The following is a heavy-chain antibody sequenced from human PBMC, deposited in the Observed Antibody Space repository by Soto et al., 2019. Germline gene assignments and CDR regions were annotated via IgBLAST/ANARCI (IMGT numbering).Heavy chain of an antibody. D-gene: IGHD2-2*01. Sequence: QVQLVESGGGVVQPGRSLRLSCAASGFTFSSYGMHWVRQAPGKGLEWVAVISYDGSNKYYADSVKGRFTISRDNSKNTLYLQTNSLRAEDTAVYYCAKRRALVPAAMPAVPSRFYGMDVWGQGTTVTVSS. CDR2: ISYDGSNK. J-gene: IGHJ6*02. CDR3: AKRRALVPAAMPAVPSRFYGMDV. V-gene: IGHV3-30*18. CDR1: GFTFSSYG.